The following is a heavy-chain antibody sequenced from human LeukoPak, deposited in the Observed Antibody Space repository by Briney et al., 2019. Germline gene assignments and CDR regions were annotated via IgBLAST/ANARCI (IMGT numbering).Heavy chain of an antibody. CDR3: ARVTYSSGWENDAFDM. V-gene: IGHV1-2*02. CDR1: GYTFTGYY. Sequence: ASVKVSCKASGYTFTGYYMHWVRQAPGQGLEWMGWINPNSGGTNYAQKFQGRVTMTRDTSISTAYMELSRLRSDDTAVYYCARVTYSSGWENDAFDMWGQGTMVTVSS. J-gene: IGHJ3*02. D-gene: IGHD6-19*01. CDR2: INPNSGGT.